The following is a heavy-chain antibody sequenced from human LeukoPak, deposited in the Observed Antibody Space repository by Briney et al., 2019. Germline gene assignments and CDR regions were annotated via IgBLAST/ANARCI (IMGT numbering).Heavy chain of an antibody. CDR2: ISSSSTTI. CDR3: ATQVTSVSHYYEQYYFDY. Sequence: GGSLRLSCAASGFTFSSYSMNWVRQAPGKGLEWVSYISSSSTTIYYADSVKGRFTISRDNAKNSLYLQMNSLRAEDTAVYYCATQVTSVSHYYEQYYFDYWGQGTLVTVSS. V-gene: IGHV3-48*01. CDR1: GFTFSSYS. D-gene: IGHD3-22*01. J-gene: IGHJ4*02.